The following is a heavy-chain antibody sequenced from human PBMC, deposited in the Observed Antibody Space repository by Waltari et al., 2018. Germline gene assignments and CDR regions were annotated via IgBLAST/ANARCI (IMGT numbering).Heavy chain of an antibody. CDR2: FYQGGGT. Sequence: VQLHESGPGLLKPSDTLSLTCDVSGGSVSSDNWSWLRQSPRKGLEWIGYFYQGGGTNYNPSLKSRVTISQDLSRNQLYLRLTSVTAADTGTYYCARRFGYDYLDPWGQGALVTVSS. V-gene: IGHV4-59*08. J-gene: IGHJ5*02. CDR3: ARRFGYDYLDP. D-gene: IGHD3-22*01. CDR1: GGSVSSDN.